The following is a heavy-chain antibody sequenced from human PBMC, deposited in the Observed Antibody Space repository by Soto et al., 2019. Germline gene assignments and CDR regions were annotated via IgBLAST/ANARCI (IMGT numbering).Heavy chain of an antibody. V-gene: IGHV3-30-3*01. D-gene: IGHD6-19*01. Sequence: QVQLVESGGGVVQPGRSLRLSCAASGFTFSSYAMHWVRQAPGKGLEWVAVISYDGSNKYYADSVKGRFTISRDNSKNTLYLQMNSMRAEDTAVYYCARPLTWYSSGWDSKNPDYWGQGTLVTVSS. CDR3: ARPLTWYSSGWDSKNPDY. J-gene: IGHJ4*02. CDR1: GFTFSSYA. CDR2: ISYDGSNK.